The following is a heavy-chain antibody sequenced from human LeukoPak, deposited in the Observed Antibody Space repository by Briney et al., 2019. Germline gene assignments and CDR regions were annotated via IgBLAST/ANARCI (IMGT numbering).Heavy chain of an antibody. CDR1: GFTFSSSA. J-gene: IGHJ4*02. V-gene: IGHV3-23*01. D-gene: IGHD6-13*01. CDR3: AKAHSSSWYYFDY. CDR2: ISGSGDNT. Sequence: GGSLRLSCAASGFTFSSSAMSWVRQAPGKGLEWVSIISGSGDNTYYADSMKGRFTISRDNSKNTLYLQMNSLRAEDTAVYYCAKAHSSSWYYFDYWGQGTLVTVSS.